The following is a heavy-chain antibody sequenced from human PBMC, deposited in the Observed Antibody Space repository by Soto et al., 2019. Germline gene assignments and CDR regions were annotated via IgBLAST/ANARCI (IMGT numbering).Heavy chain of an antibody. CDR3: ARVQRGPIVVVAAAQDGRSSWLDP. J-gene: IGHJ5*02. CDR1: GYTFTSYG. Sequence: GASVKVSCKASGYTFTSYGISWVRQAPGQGLEWMGWISAYNGNTNYAQKLQGRVTMTTDTSTSTAYMELRSLRSDDTAVYYCARVQRGPIVVVAAAQDGRSSWLDPWGKGTLCTVSS. CDR2: ISAYNGNT. V-gene: IGHV1-18*04. D-gene: IGHD2-2*01.